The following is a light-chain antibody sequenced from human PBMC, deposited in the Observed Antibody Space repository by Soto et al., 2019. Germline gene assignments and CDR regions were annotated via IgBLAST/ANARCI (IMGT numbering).Light chain of an antibody. Sequence: DIQMTQSPSTLSASVGDRVTITCRASQSISRWLAWYQQKPGKAPNLLIYDASSLESGVPSRFSCSGSGTEFTLTIASLQSEDFAVYYCQQYNHWPRMLSFGGGTRVEL. CDR2: DAS. CDR3: QQYNHWPRMLS. J-gene: IGKJ4*01. V-gene: IGKV1-5*01. CDR1: QSISRW.